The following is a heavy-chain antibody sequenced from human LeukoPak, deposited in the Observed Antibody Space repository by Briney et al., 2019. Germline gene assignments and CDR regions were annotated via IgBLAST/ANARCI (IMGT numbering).Heavy chain of an antibody. D-gene: IGHD3-16*01. Sequence: SETLSLTCTVSGGSISSYYWSWIRQPPGKGLEWIGYIYYSGSTNYNPSLKSRVTISVDTSKNQFSLKLSSVTAADTAVYYCARLTAQGGNNWFDPWGRGTLVTVSS. CDR1: GGSISSYY. CDR3: ARLTAQGGNNWFDP. J-gene: IGHJ5*02. V-gene: IGHV4-59*01. CDR2: IYYSGST.